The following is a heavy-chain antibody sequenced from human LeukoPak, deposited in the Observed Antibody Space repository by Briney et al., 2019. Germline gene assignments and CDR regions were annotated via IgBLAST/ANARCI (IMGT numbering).Heavy chain of an antibody. Sequence: GSSVRVSCKASGGTFSSYAISWVRQAPGQGLEWMGGIIPIFGTANYAQKFQGRVTITTDESTSTAYMELSSLRSEDTAVYYCATLPRYDYVWGSYRSDYWGQGTLVTVSS. CDR2: IIPIFGTA. D-gene: IGHD3-16*02. CDR3: ATLPRYDYVWGSYRSDY. J-gene: IGHJ4*02. CDR1: GGTFSSYA. V-gene: IGHV1-69*05.